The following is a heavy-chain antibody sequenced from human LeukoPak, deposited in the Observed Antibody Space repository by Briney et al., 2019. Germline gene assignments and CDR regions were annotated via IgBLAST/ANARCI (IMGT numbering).Heavy chain of an antibody. V-gene: IGHV3-23*01. CDR3: ANQHSPLDY. J-gene: IGHJ4*02. CDR1: GFTFSSYS. Sequence: GGSLRLSCAASGFTFSSYSMNWVRQAPGKGLEWVSAISGSGGSTYYADSVKGRFTISRDNSKNTLYLQMNSLRAEDTAVHYCANQHSPLDYWGQGTLVTVSS. D-gene: IGHD2-2*01. CDR2: ISGSGGST.